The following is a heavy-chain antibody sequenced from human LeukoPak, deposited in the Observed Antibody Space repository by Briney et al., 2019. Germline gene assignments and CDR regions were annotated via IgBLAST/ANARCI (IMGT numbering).Heavy chain of an antibody. J-gene: IGHJ4*02. CDR2: INHSGST. V-gene: IGHV4-34*01. D-gene: IGHD3-22*01. CDR1: GGSFSGYY. Sequence: SETLSLTCAVYGGSFSGYYWSWIRQPPGKGLEWIGEINHSGSTNYNPSLKSRVTISADTSKNQFSLKLSSVTAADTAAYYCARDGRNYYYDSSGYHRIDYWGQGTLVTVSS. CDR3: ARDGRNYYYDSSGYHRIDY.